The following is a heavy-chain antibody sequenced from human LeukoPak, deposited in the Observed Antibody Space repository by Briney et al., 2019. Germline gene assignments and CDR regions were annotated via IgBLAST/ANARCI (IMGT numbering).Heavy chain of an antibody. CDR2: INDDGSST. D-gene: IGHD3-10*01. J-gene: IGHJ4*02. Sequence: GGSLRLSCTASGFTFSSYWMHWVRQGPGKGLVWVSRINDDGSSTIYAGSVKGRFTISRDNAKNTLYLQMNSLRAEDTAVYYCARGGGHFDSWGQGTLVTVSS. V-gene: IGHV3-74*01. CDR1: GFTFSSYW. CDR3: ARGGGHFDS.